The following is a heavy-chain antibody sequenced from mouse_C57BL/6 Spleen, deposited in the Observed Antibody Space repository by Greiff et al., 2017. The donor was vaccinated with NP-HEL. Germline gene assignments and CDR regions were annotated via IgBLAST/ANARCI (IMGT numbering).Heavy chain of an antibody. D-gene: IGHD3-2*02. CDR1: GYAFSSSW. CDR2: IYPGDGDT. Sequence: VQLQESGPELVKPGASVKISCKASGYAFSSSWMNWVKQRPGKGLEWIGRIYPGDGDTNYNGKFKGKATLTADKSSSTAYMQLSSLTSEDSAVYFCARAGSSGWDFDYWGQGTTLPVSS. CDR3: ARAGSSGWDFDY. J-gene: IGHJ2*01. V-gene: IGHV1-82*01.